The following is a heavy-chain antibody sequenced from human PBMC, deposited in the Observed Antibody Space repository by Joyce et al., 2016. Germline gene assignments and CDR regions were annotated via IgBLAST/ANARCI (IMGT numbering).Heavy chain of an antibody. CDR1: GFTFTSSA. J-gene: IGHJ3*02. CDR3: AAAPDYYDSSGYYYSAFDI. V-gene: IGHV1-58*02. D-gene: IGHD3-22*01. CDR2: IVVGSGNT. Sequence: QMQLVQSGPEVKKPGTSVKVSCKASGFTFTSSAMQWVRQARGQRLEWIGWIVVGSGNTNYAKKFQERGTITRDMSTSTAYMELSSLRSEDTAVYYCAAAPDYYDSSGYYYSAFDIWGQGTMVTVSS.